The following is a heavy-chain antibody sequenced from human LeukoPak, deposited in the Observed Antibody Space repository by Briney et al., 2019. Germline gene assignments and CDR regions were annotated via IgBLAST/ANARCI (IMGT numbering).Heavy chain of an antibody. J-gene: IGHJ4*02. CDR1: GFSVSYNY. CDR2: IYSGGST. V-gene: IGHV3-66*01. D-gene: IGHD6-19*01. Sequence: GGSLRLSCAASGFSVSYNYINWVRQAPGKGLEWVSIIYSGGSTYYADSVKGRFTISRDDSKNTLYLQMNSLRVEDTAVYYCAKVATAVAGTEDSWGQGTLVTVSS. CDR3: AKVATAVAGTEDS.